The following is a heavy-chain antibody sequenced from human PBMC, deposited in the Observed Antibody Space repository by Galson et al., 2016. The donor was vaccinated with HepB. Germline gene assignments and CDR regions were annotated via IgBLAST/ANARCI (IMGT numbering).Heavy chain of an antibody. J-gene: IGHJ4*02. Sequence: SLRLSCAASGFPFSKYWMHWVRQAPGKGLVWVSRINTDGSSTTYADSVKGRFTISRDNAKNTLYLQMNSLRAEDTALYYCTRVHREGIAAAGLQSWGQGTLVTVAA. D-gene: IGHD6-13*01. CDR1: GFPFSKYW. CDR2: INTDGSST. CDR3: TRVHREGIAAAGLQS. V-gene: IGHV3-74*01.